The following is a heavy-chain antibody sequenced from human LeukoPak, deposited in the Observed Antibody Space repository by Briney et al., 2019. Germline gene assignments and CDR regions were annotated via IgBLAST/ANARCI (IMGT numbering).Heavy chain of an antibody. D-gene: IGHD6-13*01. Sequence: SETLSLTCTVSGGSISSSSYYWGWIRQPPGKGLEWIGSIYYSGSTYYNPSLKSRVTISVDTSKNQFSLKLSSVTAADTAVYHCARIAAAGHFDYWGQGTLVTVSS. CDR1: GGSISSSSYY. CDR2: IYYSGST. CDR3: ARIAAAGHFDY. J-gene: IGHJ4*02. V-gene: IGHV4-39*01.